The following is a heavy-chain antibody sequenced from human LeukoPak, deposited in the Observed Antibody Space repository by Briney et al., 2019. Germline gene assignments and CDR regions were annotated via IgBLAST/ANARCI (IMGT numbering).Heavy chain of an antibody. J-gene: IGHJ4*02. Sequence: SVKVSCKASGGTFSSYAISWVRQAPGQGLEWMGGIIPILGTANYAQKFQGRVTITADESTSTAYMGLSSLRSEDTAVYYCARGLYRSSVAGPGGYWGQGTLVTVSS. V-gene: IGHV1-69*13. CDR1: GGTFSSYA. D-gene: IGHD6-19*01. CDR2: IIPILGTA. CDR3: ARGLYRSSVAGPGGY.